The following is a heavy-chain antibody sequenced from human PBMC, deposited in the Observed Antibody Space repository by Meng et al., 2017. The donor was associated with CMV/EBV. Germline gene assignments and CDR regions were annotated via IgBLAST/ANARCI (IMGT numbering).Heavy chain of an antibody. J-gene: IGHJ5*02. D-gene: IGHD2-15*01. Sequence: VQLLDPGPGHVKPSQPLSLTCTVSGGAISRGDYDWSWIRQPPGKGLEWIGYIYYSGSTYYNPSLKSRVTISVDTSKNQFSLKLSSVTAADTAVYYCARVYCSGGSCYGNWFDPWGQGTLVTVSS. CDR1: GGAISRGDYD. V-gene: IGHV4-30-4*08. CDR2: IYYSGST. CDR3: ARVYCSGGSCYGNWFDP.